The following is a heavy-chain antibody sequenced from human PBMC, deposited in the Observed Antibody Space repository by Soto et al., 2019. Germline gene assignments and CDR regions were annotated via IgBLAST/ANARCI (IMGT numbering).Heavy chain of an antibody. CDR3: ARHGLGYCTNGVCYPIDY. Sequence: VSLRLSCAASGFTFSSYSMNWVRQAPGKGLEWVSSISSSSSYIYYADSVKGRFTISRDNAKNSLYLQMNSLRAEDTAVYYCARHGLGYCTNGVCYPIDYCGQGTLLTVSS. D-gene: IGHD2-8*01. J-gene: IGHJ4*02. CDR1: GFTFSSYS. CDR2: ISSSSSYI. V-gene: IGHV3-21*01.